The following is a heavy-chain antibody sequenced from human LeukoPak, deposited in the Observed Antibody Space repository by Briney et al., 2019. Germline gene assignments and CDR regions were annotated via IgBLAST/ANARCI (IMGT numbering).Heavy chain of an antibody. D-gene: IGHD3-9*01. CDR3: ARDFPNYDILTGYRGDAFDI. J-gene: IGHJ3*02. CDR2: INPNSGGT. CDR1: GYTFTGYY. V-gene: IGHV1-2*02. Sequence: ASVKVSCKASGYTFTGYYMHWVRQAPGQGLEWMGWINPNSGGTNYAQKFQGRVTMTRDTSISTAYMELSRLRSDDTAVYYCARDFPNYDILTGYRGDAFDIWGQGTMVTVSS.